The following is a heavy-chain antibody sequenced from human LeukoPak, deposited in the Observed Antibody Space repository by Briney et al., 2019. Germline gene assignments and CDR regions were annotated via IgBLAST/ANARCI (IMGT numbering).Heavy chain of an antibody. Sequence: GGSLRFSCAASGFTFSSYWMNWGRQAPGKGLEWVANIKHDGSEKQDGSEKNYVDSVKGRFTISRDNAKNSLYLQMNSLRAEDTAVYYCARSGRGVDSFYFYMDVWGKGTTVTVSS. CDR1: GFTFSSYW. J-gene: IGHJ6*03. D-gene: IGHD3-10*01. CDR3: ARSGRGVDSFYFYMDV. V-gene: IGHV3-7*01. CDR2: IKHDGSEKQDGSEK.